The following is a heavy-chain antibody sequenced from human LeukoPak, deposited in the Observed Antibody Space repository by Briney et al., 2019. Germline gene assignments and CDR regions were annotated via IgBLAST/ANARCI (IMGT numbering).Heavy chain of an antibody. Sequence: SETLSLTCTVSGGSISSGGYYWSWIRQHPGKGLEWIGYIYYSGSTYYNPSLKSRVTISVDTSKNQFSLKLSSVTAADTAVYYCAREYRYYYYYMDVRGKGTTVTVSS. CDR1: GGSISSGGYY. CDR2: IYYSGST. J-gene: IGHJ6*03. CDR3: AREYRYYYYYMDV. D-gene: IGHD2-2*02. V-gene: IGHV4-31*03.